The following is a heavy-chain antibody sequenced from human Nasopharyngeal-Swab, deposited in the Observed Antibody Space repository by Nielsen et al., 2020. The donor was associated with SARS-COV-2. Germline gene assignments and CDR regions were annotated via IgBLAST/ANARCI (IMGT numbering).Heavy chain of an antibody. CDR3: ARDGAAFSKYYYDSSGPTRPYGMDV. CDR1: GFTFSSYS. J-gene: IGHJ6*02. D-gene: IGHD3-22*01. Sequence: GGSLRLSCAASGFTFSSYSMNWVRQAPGKGLEWVSSISSSSSYIYYADSVKGRFTISRDNSKNTLYLQMNSLRAEDTAVYYCARDGAAFSKYYYDSSGPTRPYGMDVWGQGTTVTVSS. V-gene: IGHV3-21*04. CDR2: ISSSSSYI.